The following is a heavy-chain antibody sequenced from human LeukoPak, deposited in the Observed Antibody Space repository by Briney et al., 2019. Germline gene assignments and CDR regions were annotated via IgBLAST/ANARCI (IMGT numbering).Heavy chain of an antibody. CDR3: ARDLGIVVATDVFDI. CDR1: GFTFSSYA. Sequence: GGSLRLSCAASGFTFSSYAMSWVRQAPGKGLEWVSAISGSGGSTYYADSVKGRFTISRDNSKNTLYLQMNSLRAEDTAVYYCARDLGIVVATDVFDIWGQGTMVTASS. CDR2: ISGSGGST. V-gene: IGHV3-23*01. J-gene: IGHJ3*02. D-gene: IGHD3-22*01.